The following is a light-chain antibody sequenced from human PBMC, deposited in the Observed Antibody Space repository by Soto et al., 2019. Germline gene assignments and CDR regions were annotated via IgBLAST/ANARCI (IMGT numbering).Light chain of an antibody. CDR2: GVT. CDR3: SSYTNRNTVDA. J-gene: IGLJ2*01. V-gene: IGLV2-14*03. CDR1: NSDIGSYYF. Sequence: QSALTQPASISGSPGQSITISCTGSNSDIGSYYFVDWYQQLPGTSPRLIIYGVTNRPSGVSDRFSGSKSGNTASLTISGLQDEDEADYYCSSYTNRNTVDAFGGGTKLTVL.